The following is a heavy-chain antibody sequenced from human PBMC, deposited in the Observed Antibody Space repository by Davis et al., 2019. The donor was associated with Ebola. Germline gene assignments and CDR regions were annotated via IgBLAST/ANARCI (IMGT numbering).Heavy chain of an antibody. D-gene: IGHD4-23*01. Sequence: SEPLSLPCGVLGESLTGYDWTGIRKSQGKRLQWSGEISHSGNTVYKPSLKGRVTILLDKSTNQFSLKVTSVTAADTAVYYCARSTRGPVALDHWGQGSLVFVSS. CDR1: GESLTGYD. CDR3: ARSTRGPVALDH. J-gene: IGHJ4*02. V-gene: IGHV4-34*01. CDR2: ISHSGNT.